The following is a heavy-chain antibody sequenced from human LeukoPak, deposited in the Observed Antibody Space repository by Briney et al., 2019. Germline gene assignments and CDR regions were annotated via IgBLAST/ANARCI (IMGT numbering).Heavy chain of an antibody. D-gene: IGHD2-2*01. Sequence: SVKVSCKASGGTFSSYAISWVRQAPGQGLEWMGGIIPIFGTANYAQKFQGRVTITADESTSTAYMELSSLRSEDTAACYCARQSYCSSTSCYAGDYWGQGTLVTVSS. CDR1: GGTFSSYA. CDR2: IIPIFGTA. V-gene: IGHV1-69*13. J-gene: IGHJ4*02. CDR3: ARQSYCSSTSCYAGDY.